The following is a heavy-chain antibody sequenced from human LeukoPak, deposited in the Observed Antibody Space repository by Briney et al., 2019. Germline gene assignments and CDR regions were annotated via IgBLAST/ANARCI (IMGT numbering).Heavy chain of an antibody. Sequence: PGGSLRLSCAASGFTFNNYAMSWVRQAPGKGLEWVSTISGSDDNTYYADSVKGRFTISRDNSKNTLYLQMNSLRAEDTAVYYCAKDEADIVVVPAASGSYYMDVWGKGTTVTVSS. CDR3: AKDEADIVVVPAASGSYYMDV. J-gene: IGHJ6*03. D-gene: IGHD2-2*01. V-gene: IGHV3-23*01. CDR1: GFTFNNYA. CDR2: ISGSDDNT.